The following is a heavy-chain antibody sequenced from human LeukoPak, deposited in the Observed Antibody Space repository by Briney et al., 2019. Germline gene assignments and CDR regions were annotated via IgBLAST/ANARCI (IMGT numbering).Heavy chain of an antibody. V-gene: IGHV3-53*01. CDR1: GNTASNFY. J-gene: IGHJ4*02. CDR2: ISNNDVT. CDR3: ASSVTTVGAYDY. Sequence: GSLRLSCAASGNTASNFYMMWVRQAPGKGLEWVSYISNNDVTKYADSVRGRLTISRDDSKDILYLQMNSLRVEDTAMYWCASSVTTVGAYDYWGQGAPVTVSS. D-gene: IGHD1-1*01.